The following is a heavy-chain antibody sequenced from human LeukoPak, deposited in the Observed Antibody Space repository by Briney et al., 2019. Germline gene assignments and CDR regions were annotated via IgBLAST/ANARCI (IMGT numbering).Heavy chain of an antibody. CDR1: GASVSNSGFY. D-gene: IGHD3-22*01. J-gene: IGHJ4*02. CDR2: LYSSGST. Sequence: PSETLSLTCTVSGASVSNSGFYWGWIRQPPGKGLEWIGGLYSSGSTKYNPSLKSRITISVDTSKSQFSLNLNSVAAADTAVYYCARDSRDTPRTYYYDRSGYPYFDFWGQGTLVTVSS. V-gene: IGHV4-39*07. CDR3: ARDSRDTPRTYYYDRSGYPYFDF.